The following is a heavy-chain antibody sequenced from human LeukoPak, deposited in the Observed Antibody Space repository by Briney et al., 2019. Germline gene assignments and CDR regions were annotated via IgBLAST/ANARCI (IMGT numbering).Heavy chain of an antibody. CDR2: IYHSGST. Sequence: SETLSLTCAVSGGSISSGGYSWSWIRQPPGKGLEWIGYIYHSGSTYYNPSLKSRVTISVDTSKNQFSLKLSSVTAADTAVYYCARRANWFDPWGQGTLVTVSS. V-gene: IGHV4-30-2*01. CDR1: GGSISSGGYS. CDR3: ARRANWFDP. J-gene: IGHJ5*02.